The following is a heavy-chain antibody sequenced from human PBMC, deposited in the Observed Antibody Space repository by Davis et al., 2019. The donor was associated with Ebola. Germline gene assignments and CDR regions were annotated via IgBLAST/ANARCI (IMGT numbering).Heavy chain of an antibody. V-gene: IGHV3-33*01. CDR1: GFTFSSYC. CDR2: IWYDGSNK. CDR3: ARDYYGGMNYYYGMDV. D-gene: IGHD4-23*01. Sequence: GESLKISCAASGFTFSSYCMHWVRQAPGKGLEWVAVIWYDGSNKYYADSVKGRFTISRDNSKNTLYLQMNSLRAEDTAVYYCARDYYGGMNYYYGMDVWGQGTTVTVSS. J-gene: IGHJ6*02.